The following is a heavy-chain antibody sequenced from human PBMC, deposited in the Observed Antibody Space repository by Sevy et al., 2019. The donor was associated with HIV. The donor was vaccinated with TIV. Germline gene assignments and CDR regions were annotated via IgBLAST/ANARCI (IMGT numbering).Heavy chain of an antibody. J-gene: IGHJ4*02. CDR3: VKDYMFAADWAPDS. V-gene: IGHV3-23*01. CDR2: LIEKGVDT. Sequence: GGSLRLSCAASGFTFNNYAMSWVRQPPGKGLEWGSGLIEKGVDTYYSDSVRGRFTISRDNSKNTLYRQMNSLRAEDTAIYYCVKDYMFAADWAPDSWGQGTLVTVSS. CDR1: GFTFNNYA. D-gene: IGHD3-10*02.